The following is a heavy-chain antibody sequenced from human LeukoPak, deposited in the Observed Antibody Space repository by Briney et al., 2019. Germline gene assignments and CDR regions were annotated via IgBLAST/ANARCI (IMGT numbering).Heavy chain of an antibody. CDR3: AKRRDYCISTSCYVLGAFDF. Sequence: GGSLRLSCAASGFTFTIYAMSWVRQAPGKGLEWVSAISGSGASTYYADSVKGRFTIYRDNSKNTLYLQMNSLRAEDTAVYYCAKRRDYCISTSCYVLGAFDFWGQGTMVTVSS. J-gene: IGHJ3*01. D-gene: IGHD2-2*01. CDR2: ISGSGAST. CDR1: GFTFTIYA. V-gene: IGHV3-23*01.